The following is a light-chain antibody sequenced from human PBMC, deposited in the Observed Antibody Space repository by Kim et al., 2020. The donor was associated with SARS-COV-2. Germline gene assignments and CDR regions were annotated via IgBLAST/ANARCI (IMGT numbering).Light chain of an antibody. J-gene: IGLJ3*02. Sequence: SYELTQPPSVSVAPGKTARITCGGNNIGSKSVHWYQQKPGQAPVLVIYYESDRPSGIPERFSGSNSGNTATLTISRVEAGDEADYYCQVWDSSSDHPWVFGGGTKLTVL. CDR2: YES. CDR1: NIGSKS. V-gene: IGLV3-21*04. CDR3: QVWDSSSDHPWV.